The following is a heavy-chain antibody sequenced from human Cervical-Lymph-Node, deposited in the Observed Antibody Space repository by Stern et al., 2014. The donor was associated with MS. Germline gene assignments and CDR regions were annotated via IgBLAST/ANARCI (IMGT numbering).Heavy chain of an antibody. Sequence: VQLVESGAEVKKPGASVKVSCKASGSTFTSYYMHWVRQAPGQGLEWMGIINARGGSTSYAQKFQGRVTMTRDTSTSPVYMELSSLRSEDTAVYYCALHGYSSGWYDYWGQGTLVTVSS. V-gene: IGHV1-46*01. CDR3: ALHGYSSGWYDY. CDR2: INARGGST. J-gene: IGHJ4*02. CDR1: GSTFTSYY. D-gene: IGHD6-19*01.